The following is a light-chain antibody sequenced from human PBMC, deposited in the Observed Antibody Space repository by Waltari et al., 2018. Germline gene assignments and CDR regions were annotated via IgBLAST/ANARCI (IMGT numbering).Light chain of an antibody. Sequence: DIQMTQSPSTLSAFIGDRVNITCRASQSVNSRLAWYQHKPGIAPKLLIYESFSLVTGVPSRFSGSGSGTEFTLTISSLQPDDFATYYCQQYDSYSPTFGQGTKVEIK. V-gene: IGKV1-5*03. J-gene: IGKJ1*01. CDR3: QQYDSYSPT. CDR1: QSVNSR. CDR2: ESF.